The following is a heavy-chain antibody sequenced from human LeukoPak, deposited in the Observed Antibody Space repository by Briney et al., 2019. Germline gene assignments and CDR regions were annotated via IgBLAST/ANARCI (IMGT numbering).Heavy chain of an antibody. D-gene: IGHD3-10*01. CDR3: ASTDYYGRSGSYMGYFDY. J-gene: IGHJ4*02. Sequence: GASVKVSCKASGYTFTGYYMHWVRQAPGQGLEWMGWINPNSGGTNYAQKFQGRVTMTRDTSISTAYMELSRLRSDDTAVYYCASTDYYGRSGSYMGYFDYWGQGTLVTVSS. CDR1: GYTFTGYY. V-gene: IGHV1-2*02. CDR2: INPNSGGT.